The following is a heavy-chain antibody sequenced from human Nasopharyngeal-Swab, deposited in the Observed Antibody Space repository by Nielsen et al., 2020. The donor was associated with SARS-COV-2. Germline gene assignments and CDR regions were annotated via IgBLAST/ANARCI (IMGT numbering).Heavy chain of an antibody. J-gene: IGHJ4*02. CDR3: AKDIGSAAAGYDY. CDR2: IKQDGSEK. Sequence: LKISCAASGFTFSSYWMSWVRQAPGKGLEWVANIKQDGSEKYYAASVKGRFTISRDNSKNSLYLQMNSLRTEDTALYYCAKDIGSAAAGYDYWGQGTLVTVSS. V-gene: IGHV3-7*03. CDR1: GFTFSSYW. D-gene: IGHD6-13*01.